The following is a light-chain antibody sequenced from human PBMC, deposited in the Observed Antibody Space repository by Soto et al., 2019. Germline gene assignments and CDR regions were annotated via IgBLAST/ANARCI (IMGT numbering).Light chain of an antibody. Sequence: DIHMTHSPSSLSASLGERVTITCHASQDIIKYLIWYQQKPGKAPKLLIYDAPNLETGRPSRFSGAGSGTDLTLTISSLQPEDIATYYCHQYDSFPLSFGGGTKVDIK. J-gene: IGKJ4*01. CDR1: QDIIKY. V-gene: IGKV1-33*01. CDR3: HQYDSFPLS. CDR2: DAP.